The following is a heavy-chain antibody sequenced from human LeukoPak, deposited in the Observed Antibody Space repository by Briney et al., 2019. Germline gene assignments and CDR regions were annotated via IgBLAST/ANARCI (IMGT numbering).Heavy chain of an antibody. D-gene: IGHD2-21*02. CDR1: GFTFSSYD. J-gene: IGHJ2*01. CDR3: AREGFCGGDCPGYFDP. CDR2: IDTAGNT. Sequence: GGSLRLSCAASGFTFSSYDMHWVRQATGKGLEWVSAIDTAGNTYFPGSVKGRFIISRENAENSLYLQMNSLGAGDTAMYYCAREGFCGGDCPGYFDPWGRGTLVTVSS. V-gene: IGHV3-13*04.